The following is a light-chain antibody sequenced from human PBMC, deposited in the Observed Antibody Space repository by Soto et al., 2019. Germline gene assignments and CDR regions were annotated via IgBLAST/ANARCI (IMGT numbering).Light chain of an antibody. J-gene: IGKJ1*01. CDR1: QSVSTN. CDR3: QQYNHWWT. Sequence: EIVVTQSPATLSVSPGERATLSCRASQSVSTNLVWYQQKPGQAPRLLIYGASTRATGVPGRFSGTGSGTEFTHTISSLQSEDSAVYYCQQYNHWWTFGQGTKVEI. V-gene: IGKV3-15*01. CDR2: GAS.